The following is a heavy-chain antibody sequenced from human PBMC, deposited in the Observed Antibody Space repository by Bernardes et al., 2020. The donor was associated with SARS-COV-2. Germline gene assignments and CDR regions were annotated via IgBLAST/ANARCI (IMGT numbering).Heavy chain of an antibody. J-gene: IGHJ4*02. V-gene: IGHV1-18*01. Sequence: ASVKVSCKTSGYTFSNYGISWVRQAPGQGLAWMGWITAYNAETNYEQKFQGRVTLTRDTPTSTAYMEMRSLRSDDTAMYYCVREGGILAFDNWGQGTLVTVSS. CDR3: VREGGILAFDN. CDR1: GYTFSNYG. CDR2: ITAYNAET. D-gene: IGHD6-13*01.